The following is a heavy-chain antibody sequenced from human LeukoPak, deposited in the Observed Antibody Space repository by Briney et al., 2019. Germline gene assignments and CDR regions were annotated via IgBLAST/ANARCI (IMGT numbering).Heavy chain of an antibody. D-gene: IGHD2-15*01. CDR3: ARDRALRYCSGGSCQSCYYYGMDV. Sequence: SQTLSLTCTVSGDSISSGGYYWSWIRQHPGKGLEWIGYIYYSGSTYYNPSLKSRVTISVDRSKNQFSLKLSSVTAADTAVYYCARDRALRYCSGGSCQSCYYYGMDVWGQGTTVTVSS. CDR1: GDSISSGGYY. J-gene: IGHJ6*02. CDR2: IYYSGST. V-gene: IGHV4-31*03.